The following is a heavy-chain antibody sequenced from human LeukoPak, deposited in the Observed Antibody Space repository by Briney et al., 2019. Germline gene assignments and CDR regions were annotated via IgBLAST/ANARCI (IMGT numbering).Heavy chain of an antibody. D-gene: IGHD2-15*01. Sequence: SVKVSCKASGGTFSSYAISWVRQAPGQGLEWMGRIIPILGIANYAQKFQGRVTITADKSTSTAYMELSSLRSEDTAVYYCATIPLGSCYSCNWFDPWGQGTLVTVSS. V-gene: IGHV1-69*04. J-gene: IGHJ5*02. CDR3: ATIPLGSCYSCNWFDP. CDR2: IIPILGIA. CDR1: GGTFSSYA.